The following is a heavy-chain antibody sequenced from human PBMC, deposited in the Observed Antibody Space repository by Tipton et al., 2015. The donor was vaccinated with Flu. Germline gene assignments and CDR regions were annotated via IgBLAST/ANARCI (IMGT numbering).Heavy chain of an antibody. CDR2: IYYFGNT. Sequence: TLSLTCSVSGGSIVDSTYYWDWIRQLPGKGLEWIGSIYYFGNTHYNPSLKSRVTMSVDTSKNQFSLKLSSVTAADTAIYYCARRGGGYKYIYGMDVWGQGTTVIVSS. CDR3: ARRGGGYKYIYGMDV. CDR1: GGSIVDSTYY. D-gene: IGHD5-18*01. V-gene: IGHV4-39*01. J-gene: IGHJ6*02.